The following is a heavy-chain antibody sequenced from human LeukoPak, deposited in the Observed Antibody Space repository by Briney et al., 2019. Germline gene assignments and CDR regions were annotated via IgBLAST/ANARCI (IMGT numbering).Heavy chain of an antibody. J-gene: IGHJ3*02. CDR1: GGSISSSNW. D-gene: IGHD5-18*01. V-gene: IGHV4-4*02. CDR3: ARSPWIQLWLHLDAFDI. Sequence: PSETLSLTCAVSGGSISSSNWWTWVRQPPGKGLEWIGEIYHSGSTNYNPSLKSRVTISVDTSKNQFSLKLSSVTAADTAVYYCARSPWIQLWLHLDAFDIWGQGTMVTVSS. CDR2: IYHSGST.